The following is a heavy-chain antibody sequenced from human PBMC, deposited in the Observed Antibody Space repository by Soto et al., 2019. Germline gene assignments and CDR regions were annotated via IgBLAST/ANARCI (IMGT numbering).Heavy chain of an antibody. CDR2: IWYDGSNK. Sequence: QVQLVESGGGVVQPGNSLRLSCAASGFTFSSYGMHWVRQAPGKALEWVAVIWYDGSNKYYADSVKGRFTISRDNSKNTLYLQMNSLRAEDTAVYYCARDQQWLVRFYFDFWGQGTLVTVSS. D-gene: IGHD6-19*01. CDR1: GFTFSSYG. J-gene: IGHJ4*02. V-gene: IGHV3-33*01. CDR3: ARDQQWLVRFYFDF.